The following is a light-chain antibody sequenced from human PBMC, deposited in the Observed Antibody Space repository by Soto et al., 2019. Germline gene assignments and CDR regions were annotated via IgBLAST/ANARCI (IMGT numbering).Light chain of an antibody. CDR2: DTT. CDR1: TGAVTSGHY. Sequence: QAVVTQEPSLTVSPGGTVTLTCASTTGAVTSGHYPYWFQQKPGQAPRTLIYDTTNKHSWTPARFSGSLLGGKAALTLSGAQPEDEADYHCSLFYSGVRVFGGGTKVTVL. J-gene: IGLJ3*02. V-gene: IGLV7-46*01. CDR3: SLFYSGVRV.